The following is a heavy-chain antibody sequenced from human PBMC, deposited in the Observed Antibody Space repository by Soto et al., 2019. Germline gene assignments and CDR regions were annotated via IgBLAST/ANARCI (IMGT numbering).Heavy chain of an antibody. V-gene: IGHV3-23*01. CDR2: ISGSGGST. Sequence: VFLRLSCADSGFTFSSRAKSWVRQAPVPWLEWVSAISGSGGSTYYADSVKGRFTISRDNSKNTLYLQMNSLRAEDTAVYYCAKDGEIMIVVAGMAFDIWGQGTMVTVSS. CDR3: AKDGEIMIVVAGMAFDI. J-gene: IGHJ3*02. D-gene: IGHD3-22*01. CDR1: GFTFSSRA.